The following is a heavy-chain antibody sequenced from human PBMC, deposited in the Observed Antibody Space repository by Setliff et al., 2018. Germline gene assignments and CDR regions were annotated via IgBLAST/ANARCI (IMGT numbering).Heavy chain of an antibody. CDR1: GFTFSNAW. J-gene: IGHJ6*03. CDR2: IKRKTDGETT. D-gene: IGHD3-10*01. Sequence: GGSLRLSCAASASGFTFSNAWMSWVRQAPGKGLEWVGQIKRKTDGETTDYAAPVKGRFIISRDDSKRTLYLQMNSLKNEDTALYYCMSTPSGTYSTYYYYYNMDVWGKGTQVTVSS. V-gene: IGHV3-15*01. CDR3: MSTPSGTYSTYYYYYNMDV.